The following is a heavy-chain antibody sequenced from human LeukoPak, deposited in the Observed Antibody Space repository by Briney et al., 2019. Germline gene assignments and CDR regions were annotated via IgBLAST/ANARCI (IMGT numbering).Heavy chain of an antibody. D-gene: IGHD5-24*01. CDR3: ARVGLKMATLPFDY. Sequence: SVKVSCKASGGTFSSYAISWVRQAPGQGLGWMGGIIPIFGTANYAQKFQGRVTITADESTSTAYMELSSLRSEDTAVYYCARVGLKMATLPFDYWGQGTLVTVSS. V-gene: IGHV1-69*01. CDR1: GGTFSSYA. CDR2: IIPIFGTA. J-gene: IGHJ4*02.